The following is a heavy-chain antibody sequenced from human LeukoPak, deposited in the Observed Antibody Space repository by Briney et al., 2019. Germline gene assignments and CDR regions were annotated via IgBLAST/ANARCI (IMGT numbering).Heavy chain of an antibody. CDR1: GYTFTSYD. CDR2: INAGNGNT. Sequence: ASVKVSCKASGYTFTSYDMHWVRQAPGQRLEWMGWINAGNGNTKYSQKFQGRVTITRDTSASTAYMELSSLRSEDTAVYYCARGYSYGYSFFDYWGQGTLVTVSS. J-gene: IGHJ4*02. CDR3: ARGYSYGYSFFDY. V-gene: IGHV1-3*01. D-gene: IGHD5-18*01.